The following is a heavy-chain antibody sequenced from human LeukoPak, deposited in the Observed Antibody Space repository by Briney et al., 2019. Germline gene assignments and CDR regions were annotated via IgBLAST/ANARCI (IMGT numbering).Heavy chain of an antibody. D-gene: IGHD5-12*01. Sequence: SETLSLTCTVSGGSISSYYWSWIRQPPGKGLEWIGYIYYSGSTNYNPSLKSRVNISVDKSKNQFSLKLSSVPAADTAVYYCARHVALATYWYFALWGRGTLVTVSS. CDR1: GGSISSYY. V-gene: IGHV4-59*08. J-gene: IGHJ2*01. CDR3: ARHVALATYWYFAL. CDR2: IYYSGST.